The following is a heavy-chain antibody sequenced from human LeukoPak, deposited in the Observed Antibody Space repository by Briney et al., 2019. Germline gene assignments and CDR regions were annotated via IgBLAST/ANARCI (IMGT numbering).Heavy chain of an antibody. CDR2: IYYSGST. V-gene: IGHV4-59*08. CDR1: GGSISSYY. Sequence: SETLSLTCTVSGGSISSYYWSWIRQPPGKGLEWIGYIYYSGSTNYNPSLKSRVAISVDTSKNQFSLKLSSVTAADTAVYYCASTRGTRFDYWGQGTLVTVSS. J-gene: IGHJ4*02. CDR3: ASTRGTRFDY. D-gene: IGHD2-15*01.